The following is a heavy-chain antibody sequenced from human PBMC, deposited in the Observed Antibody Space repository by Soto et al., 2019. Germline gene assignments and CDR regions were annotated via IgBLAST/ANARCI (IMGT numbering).Heavy chain of an antibody. CDR2: LRGNGAGI. D-gene: IGHD1-26*01. Sequence: DVHLLESGGDLVQPGGSLRISCGASGFTFSSFAMSWVRQAPGKGLEWVSSLRGNGAGIYYADSVKGRFTVSRDNSRNTLFLQMDTPRGDDTAVYYCAKEKVLATLLLEFWGRGTLVTVSS. J-gene: IGHJ4*02. V-gene: IGHV3-23*01. CDR1: GFTFSSFA. CDR3: AKEKVLATLLLEF.